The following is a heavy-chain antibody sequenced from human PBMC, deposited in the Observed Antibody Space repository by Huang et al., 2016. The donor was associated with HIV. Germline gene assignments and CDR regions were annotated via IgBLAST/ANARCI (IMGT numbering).Heavy chain of an antibody. CDR1: GFSFTSYD. CDR2: VSNDGNEK. Sequence: QGQLVESGGGVVQPGRSLRLSCAASGFSFTSYDMQWVRQVPGKGIDWVSFVSNDGNEKYYADCVKGRLTISRDNVKNTLYLQMNSLRTGDTAVYFCLPAGHVSHYYYMDVWGKGTTVIVSS. J-gene: IGHJ6*03. CDR3: LPAGHVSHYYYMDV. V-gene: IGHV3-30*03.